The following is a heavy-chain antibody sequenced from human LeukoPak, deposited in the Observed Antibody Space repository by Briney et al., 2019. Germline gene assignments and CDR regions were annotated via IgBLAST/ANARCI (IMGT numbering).Heavy chain of an antibody. J-gene: IGHJ5*02. CDR1: GGTFSSYA. CDR3: ARDSIMITFGGVRS. V-gene: IGHV1-69*04. Sequence: SVKVSCKGSGGTFSSYAISWVRQAPGQGLEWMGRIIPILGIANYAQKFQGRVTITADKSTSTAYMELSSLRSEDTAVYYCARDSIMITFGGVRSWGQGTLVTVSS. D-gene: IGHD3-16*01. CDR2: IIPILGIA.